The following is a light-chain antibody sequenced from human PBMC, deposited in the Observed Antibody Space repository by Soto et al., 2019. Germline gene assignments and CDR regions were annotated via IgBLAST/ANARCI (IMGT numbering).Light chain of an antibody. CDR1: QSVDSY. CDR3: QQRSSWPIT. CDR2: GAS. J-gene: IGKJ5*01. V-gene: IGKV3-11*01. Sequence: EIVLTQSPASLSLSPGERATLSCRASQSVDSYLVWYQQKPGQAPRLIIFGASNRATGIPARFSGSGSGTDFTLTINSLEPEDFAVYYCQQRSSWPITFGQGTRLEIK.